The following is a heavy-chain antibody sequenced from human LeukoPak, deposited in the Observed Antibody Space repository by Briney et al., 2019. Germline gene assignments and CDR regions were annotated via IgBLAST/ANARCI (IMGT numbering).Heavy chain of an antibody. CDR2: IDKKDKGYATAT. Sequence: GGSLRLSCAASGFTFSGSAIHWVRQSSGKGLEWVGQIDKKDKGYATATAYAASVKGRFTISRDNAKNSLYLQMNSLSAEDTAVYYCARDLDNYGMDVWGQGTTVTVSS. J-gene: IGHJ6*02. CDR3: ARDLDNYGMDV. CDR1: GFTFSGSA. V-gene: IGHV3-73*01.